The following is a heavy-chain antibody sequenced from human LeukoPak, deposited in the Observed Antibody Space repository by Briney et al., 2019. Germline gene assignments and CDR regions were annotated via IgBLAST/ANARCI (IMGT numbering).Heavy chain of an antibody. CDR2: ISSSSSYI. D-gene: IGHD3-3*01. J-gene: IGHJ4*02. Sequence: AGGSLRLSCAASGFTFSSYSMNWVRQAPGKGLEWVSSISSSSSYIYYADSAKGRFTISRDNAKNSLYLQMNSLRAEDTAVYYCASAYDFWSGYPIDYWGQGTLVTVSS. CDR1: GFTFSSYS. CDR3: ASAYDFWSGYPIDY. V-gene: IGHV3-21*01.